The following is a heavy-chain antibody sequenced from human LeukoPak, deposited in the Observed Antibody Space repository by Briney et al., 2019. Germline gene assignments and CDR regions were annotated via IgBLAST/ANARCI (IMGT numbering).Heavy chain of an antibody. Sequence: GGSLRLPCAVSGFTVSSNYMTWVRQAPGKGLEWISVIYIDGTTYYADSVKGRFTISRDQANNTLYLQMNTLRDEDTAVYYCARGPRYSFYWGQGTLVSVSS. D-gene: IGHD6-13*01. CDR2: IYIDGTT. V-gene: IGHV3-53*01. CDR1: GFTVSSNY. CDR3: ARGPRYSFY. J-gene: IGHJ4*02.